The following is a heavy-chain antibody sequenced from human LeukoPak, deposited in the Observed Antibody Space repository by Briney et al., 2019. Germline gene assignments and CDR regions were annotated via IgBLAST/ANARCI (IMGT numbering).Heavy chain of an antibody. V-gene: IGHV3-74*01. CDR2: INSDGRNT. J-gene: IGHJ3*02. CDR3: AREFLSPEDAFDI. CDR1: VFTLSIYW. Sequence: GGSLRLSCAASVFTLSIYWVHCVRHAPGKGRVWVSRINSDGRNTNSVDSVKGRFTISRDNAKNTLYLQMNSLRAADTAVYYTAREFLSPEDAFDIWGQGTMVTVSS.